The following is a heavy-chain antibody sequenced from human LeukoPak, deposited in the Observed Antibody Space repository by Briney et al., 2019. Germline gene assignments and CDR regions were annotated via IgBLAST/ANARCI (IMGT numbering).Heavy chain of an antibody. D-gene: IGHD6-13*01. CDR2: IYSGGST. CDR3: AKDRPTVYSSSWLHFLDS. V-gene: IGHV3-23*03. Sequence: GGSLRLSCAASGFTFSSYAMSWVRQAPGKGLEWVSVIYSGGSTYYADSVKGRFTISRDNSKNTLYPQMNSLRADDTAVYYCAKDRPTVYSSSWLHFLDSWGQGTLVTVSS. J-gene: IGHJ4*02. CDR1: GFTFSSYA.